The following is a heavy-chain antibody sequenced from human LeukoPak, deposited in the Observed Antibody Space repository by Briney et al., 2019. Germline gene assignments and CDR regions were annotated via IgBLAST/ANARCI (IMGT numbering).Heavy chain of an antibody. CDR2: IYTSGST. D-gene: IGHD3-9*01. CDR1: GGSFSGYY. V-gene: IGHV4-4*07. CDR3: AREPLNYDILTGYFPSHFDY. Sequence: PSETLSLTCAVYGGSFSGYYWSWIRQPAGKGLEWIGRIYTSGSTNYNPSLKSRVTISVDTSKNQFSLKLSSVTAADTAVYYCAREPLNYDILTGYFPSHFDYWGQGTLVTVSS. J-gene: IGHJ4*02.